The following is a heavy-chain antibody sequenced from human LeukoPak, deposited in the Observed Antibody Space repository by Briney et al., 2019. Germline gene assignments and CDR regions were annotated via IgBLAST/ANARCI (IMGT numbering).Heavy chain of an antibody. D-gene: IGHD6-19*01. CDR3: ARDSSGWYYFDY. CDR2: INHSGST. J-gene: IGHJ4*02. CDR1: GGSFSGYY. Sequence: SETLSLTCAVYGGSFSGYYWSWIRQPPGKGLEWIGEINHSGSTNYNPSLKSRVTISVDTSKNQFSLKLSSVTAADTAVYYCARDSSGWYYFDYWGQGTLVTVSS. V-gene: IGHV4-34*01.